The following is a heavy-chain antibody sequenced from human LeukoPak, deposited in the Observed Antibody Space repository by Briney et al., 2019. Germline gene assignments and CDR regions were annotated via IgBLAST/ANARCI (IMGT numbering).Heavy chain of an antibody. J-gene: IGHJ5*02. D-gene: IGHD3-16*02. CDR3: ARDGAAASLKRLSRPNDWFDP. V-gene: IGHV1-18*01. CDR2: ISACKVNT. Sequence: EASVKVSCKASGYTFKSYGISWVRQAPGHGLEWMGWISACKVNTNYAQKFQGRVTMTTDTSTSTAYMELRSLRSDDTAVYYCARDGAAASLKRLSRPNDWFDPWGQGTLVTVSS. CDR1: GYTFKSYG.